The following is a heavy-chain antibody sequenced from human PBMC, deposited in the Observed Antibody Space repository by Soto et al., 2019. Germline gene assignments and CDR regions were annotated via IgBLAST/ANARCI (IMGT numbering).Heavy chain of an antibody. V-gene: IGHV3-23*01. CDR2: ISGSGGTT. D-gene: IGHD6-25*01. CDR3: AKFFVGTGGSSGWPWYFDH. CDR1: GFTFSNYA. J-gene: IGHJ4*02. Sequence: EVQLLESGGGLVQPGVSLRLSCAASGFTFSNYAMSWVRQAPGKGLEWFSAISGSGGTTYNADSVKGRFTISRDNSKNTLYLQMDSLRAEDTAVYYCAKFFVGTGGSSGWPWYFDHWGQGTLVTVSS.